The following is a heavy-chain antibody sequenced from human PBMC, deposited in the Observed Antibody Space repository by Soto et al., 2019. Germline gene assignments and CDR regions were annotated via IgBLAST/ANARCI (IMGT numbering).Heavy chain of an antibody. Sequence: QVQLVQSGAEVKKPGASVKVSCMASGYTFTSYGISWVRQAPGQGLEWMGWTSEYNGNTNYAQKLQGRVTMTTDTSTSTAYMELRSLRSDDTAVYYCAIEINFRDYYFWSGPIYYYSGIDVWGQGTTVTVS. CDR3: AIEINFRDYYFWSGPIYYYSGIDV. CDR2: TSEYNGNT. D-gene: IGHD3-3*01. V-gene: IGHV1-18*04. CDR1: GYTFTSYG. J-gene: IGHJ6*02.